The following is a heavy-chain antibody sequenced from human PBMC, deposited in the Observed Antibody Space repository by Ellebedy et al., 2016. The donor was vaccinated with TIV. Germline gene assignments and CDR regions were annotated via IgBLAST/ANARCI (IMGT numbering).Heavy chain of an antibody. Sequence: PGGSLRLSCAASGFTFSSYSLNWVRQAPGKGLEWVSYISSSSSTMYYADSVKGRFTISRDNAKSSLFLQMNSLRDEDTAVYYCARAPTTGGGGSIDYWGQGTLVTVSS. J-gene: IGHJ4*02. D-gene: IGHD1-26*01. CDR3: ARAPTTGGGGSIDY. CDR1: GFTFSSYS. CDR2: ISSSSSTM. V-gene: IGHV3-48*02.